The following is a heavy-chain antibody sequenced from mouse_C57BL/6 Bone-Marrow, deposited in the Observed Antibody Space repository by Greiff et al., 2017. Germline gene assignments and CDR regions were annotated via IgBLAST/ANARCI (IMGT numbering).Heavy chain of an antibody. V-gene: IGHV3-8*01. CDR3: ARGRSYYWYFDV. Sequence: VQLKESGPGLAKPSQTLSLTCSVTGYSITSDYWHWIRQFPGHKLEYMGYICYSGSTYYNPSLKSRLSITRDTSKNQYYLQLNAGTTEDTATYYCARGRSYYWYFDVWGTGTTVTVSS. CDR1: GYSITSDY. CDR2: ICYSGST. J-gene: IGHJ1*03. D-gene: IGHD1-1*01.